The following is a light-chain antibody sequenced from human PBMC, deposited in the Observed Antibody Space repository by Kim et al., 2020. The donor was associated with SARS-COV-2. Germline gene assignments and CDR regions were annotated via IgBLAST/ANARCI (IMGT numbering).Light chain of an antibody. CDR3: QQYGISPLT. CDR1: QSVSYNY. V-gene: IGKV3-20*01. CDR2: TAS. J-gene: IGKJ4*01. Sequence: EIVLTQSPGTLSLSPGERATLTCTASQSVSYNYLAWYQQKPGQAPRLLIHTASKRATGIPNRISASGSGTDFILTITTLEPEDFAVYYCQQYGISPLTFGGGTKVEI.